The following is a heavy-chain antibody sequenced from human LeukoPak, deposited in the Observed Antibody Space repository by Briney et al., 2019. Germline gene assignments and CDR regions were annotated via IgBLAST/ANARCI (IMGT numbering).Heavy chain of an antibody. J-gene: IGHJ6*03. D-gene: IGHD2-21*02. Sequence: SVKVSCKASGGTFSSYAISWVRRAPGKGLEWVGGIIPIFGTANYAQKFQVRVTITADKSTSTAYMELSSLRSEDTAVYYCARAVTAQGNYYYYYMDVWGKGTTVTVSS. CDR2: IIPIFGTA. CDR1: GGTFSSYA. CDR3: ARAVTAQGNYYYYYMDV. V-gene: IGHV1-69*06.